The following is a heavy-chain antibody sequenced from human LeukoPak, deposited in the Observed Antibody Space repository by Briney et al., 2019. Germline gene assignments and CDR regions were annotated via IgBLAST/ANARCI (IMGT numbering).Heavy chain of an antibody. CDR3: ARGEYSSSWTWVYYYYMDV. J-gene: IGHJ6*03. D-gene: IGHD6-13*01. V-gene: IGHV3-48*03. CDR2: ISSSGSTI. Sequence: GGSLRLSCAASGFTFSSYEMNWVRQAPGKGLEWVSYISSSGSTIYYADSVKGRFTISRDNAKNSLYLQMNSLRAEDTAVYYCARGEYSSSWTWVYYYYMDVWGKGTTVTVSS. CDR1: GFTFSSYE.